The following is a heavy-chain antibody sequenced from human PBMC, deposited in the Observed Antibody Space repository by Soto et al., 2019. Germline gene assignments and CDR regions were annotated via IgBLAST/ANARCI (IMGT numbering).Heavy chain of an antibody. Sequence: PSETLSLTCTVSGGSITNYYWSWIRQPPGKGLEWIGYIYYSGSTSYNPSLKSRVTISVDTSRNQFSLKLSSVTAADTAVYYCAIYDSSGSRGFQHWGQGTLVTVSS. CDR1: GGSITNYY. D-gene: IGHD3-22*01. CDR3: AIYDSSGSRGFQH. V-gene: IGHV4-59*12. J-gene: IGHJ1*01. CDR2: IYYSGST.